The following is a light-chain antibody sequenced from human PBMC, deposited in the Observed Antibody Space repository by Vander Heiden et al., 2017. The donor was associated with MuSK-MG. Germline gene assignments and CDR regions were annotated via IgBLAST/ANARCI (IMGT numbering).Light chain of an antibody. V-gene: IGKV3-20*01. CDR1: QSVSSSY. Sequence: DIVLPQSPGTLSLSPGERATLSCRSSQSVSSSYLAWYQQKPGQAPRLLIYGASSRATGIPDRFSGSGSGTDFTLTISRLEPEDFAVYYCQQDCSSRITFGGGTKVEIK. J-gene: IGKJ4*01. CDR3: QQDCSSRIT. CDR2: GAS.